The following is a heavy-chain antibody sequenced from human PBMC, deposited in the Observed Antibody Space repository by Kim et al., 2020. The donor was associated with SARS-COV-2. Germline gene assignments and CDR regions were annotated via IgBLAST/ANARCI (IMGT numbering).Heavy chain of an antibody. J-gene: IGHJ5*02. V-gene: IGHV3-23*01. Sequence: GGSLRLSCAASGFTFSSYAMSWVRQAPGKGLEWVSAISGSGGSTYYADSVKGRFTISRDNSKNTLYLQMNSLRAEDTAVYYCAKDGSNSSGYYSNWFDPWGQGTLVTVSS. CDR1: GFTFSSYA. CDR3: AKDGSNSSGYYSNWFDP. CDR2: ISGSGGST. D-gene: IGHD3-22*01.